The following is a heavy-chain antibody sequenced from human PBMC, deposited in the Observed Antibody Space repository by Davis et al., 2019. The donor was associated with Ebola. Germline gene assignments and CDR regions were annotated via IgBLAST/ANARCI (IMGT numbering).Heavy chain of an antibody. J-gene: IGHJ6*02. CDR2: ISYSGNT. CDR1: GGSINSYY. Sequence: PSETLSLTCTVSGGSINSYYWGWIRQPPGKGLEWIGHISYSGNTKYNPSLKSRVTISVDTSKKQFSLKLSSVTAADTAVYYCARDRDMATIPGNYYYYGMDVWGQGTTVTVSS. CDR3: ARDRDMATIPGNYYYYGMDV. V-gene: IGHV4-59*01. D-gene: IGHD3-10*01.